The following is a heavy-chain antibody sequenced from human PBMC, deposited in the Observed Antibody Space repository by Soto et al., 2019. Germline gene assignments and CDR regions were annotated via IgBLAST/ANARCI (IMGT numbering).Heavy chain of an antibody. CDR2: VYYTGVT. CDR3: ARVIDSSWYFDL. CDR1: GGSLNTDSSY. D-gene: IGHD2-21*01. J-gene: IGHJ2*01. Sequence: PSETLSLTCTVSGGSLNTDSSYWTWVRQPPGGGLEYLGYVYYTGVTNYNPSLKSRVTISLDMSKSQFFLTLSSVTPADTATYYCARVIDSSWYFDLSGRGTLVT. V-gene: IGHV4-61*01.